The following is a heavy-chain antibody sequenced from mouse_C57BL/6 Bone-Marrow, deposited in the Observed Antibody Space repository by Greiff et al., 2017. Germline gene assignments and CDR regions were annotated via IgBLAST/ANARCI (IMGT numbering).Heavy chain of an antibody. CDR3: ARGYYGSSWFAY. CDR2: INPSTGGT. Sequence: EVQLQQSGPELVKPGASVKISCKASGYSFTGYYMNWVKQSPEKSLEWIGEINPSTGGTTYNQKFKAKATLTVDKSSSTAYMQLKSLTSEDSAVDYCARGYYGSSWFAYWGQGTLVTVSA. J-gene: IGHJ3*01. CDR1: GYSFTGYY. D-gene: IGHD1-1*01. V-gene: IGHV1-42*01.